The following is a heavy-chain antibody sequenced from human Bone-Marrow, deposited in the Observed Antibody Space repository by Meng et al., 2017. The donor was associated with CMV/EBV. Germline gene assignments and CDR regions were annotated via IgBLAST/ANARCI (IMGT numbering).Heavy chain of an antibody. J-gene: IGHJ4*02. V-gene: IGHV3-30*04. Sequence: GESLKISCAASEFTFSSYAMHWVRQAPGKGLEWVAVISYDGSNKYYADSVKGRFTISRDNSKNTLYLQMNSLRAEDTAVYYCAKGDPIAAAGTDWGQGPLVTVYS. CDR2: ISYDGSNK. D-gene: IGHD6-13*01. CDR1: EFTFSSYA. CDR3: AKGDPIAAAGTD.